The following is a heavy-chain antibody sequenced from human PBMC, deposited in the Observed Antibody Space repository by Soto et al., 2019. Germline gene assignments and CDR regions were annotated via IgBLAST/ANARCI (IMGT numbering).Heavy chain of an antibody. CDR1: GFTVSSNY. CDR3: ARDNSYTHWYFHL. V-gene: IGHV3-66*01. D-gene: IGHD2-2*02. CDR2: VYSGGST. Sequence: EVQLVESGGGLVQPGGSLRLSCAASGFTVSSNYMSWVRQAPGKGLEWVSVVYSGGSTYYADSVKGRFTISRDKSKNTLYLQMNSLRAEDTAVYYCARDNSYTHWYFHLWGRGTMVTVSS. J-gene: IGHJ2*01.